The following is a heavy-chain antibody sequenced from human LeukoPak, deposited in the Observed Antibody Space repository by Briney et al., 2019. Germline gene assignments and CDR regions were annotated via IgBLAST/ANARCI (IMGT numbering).Heavy chain of an antibody. V-gene: IGHV3-23*01. J-gene: IGHJ4*02. CDR2: MSGSGGST. CDR1: GFTFSRYA. D-gene: IGHD6-25*01. Sequence: GGSLRLSCAASGFTFSRYAMSWVRQAPGKGLEWVSAMSGSGGSTYYADSVKGRFTISRDNSKNTLYLQMNSLRAEDTAVYYCARTLAALSFWGQGTLVTVSS. CDR3: ARTLAALSF.